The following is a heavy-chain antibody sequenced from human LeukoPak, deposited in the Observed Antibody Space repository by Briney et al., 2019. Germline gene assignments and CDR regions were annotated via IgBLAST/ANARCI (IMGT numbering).Heavy chain of an antibody. CDR1: GYTFSVYY. Sequence: GASVKVSCKASGYTFSVYYMHWLRQAPGQGLEWMGWINPNGGVTNYAQKFQGRVTMTRDTSISTAYMELSRLRSDDTAVYYCARDGGDGYNFYYWGQGTLVTVSS. D-gene: IGHD5-24*01. CDR2: INPNGGVT. V-gene: IGHV1-2*02. CDR3: ARDGGDGYNFYY. J-gene: IGHJ4*02.